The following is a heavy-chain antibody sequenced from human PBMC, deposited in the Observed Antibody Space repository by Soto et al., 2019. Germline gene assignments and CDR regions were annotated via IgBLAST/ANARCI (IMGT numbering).Heavy chain of an antibody. CDR1: GYTFTNYG. Sequence: AAVKVSCKASGYTFTNYGISWVRQAPGQGLEWMGWISAHSGNTYYAQRLQGRVTMTTDTSTSTVYMDLRRLRSDDTAVYYCARDHCITGVCFPSLGAYWGQGTIVAVSS. CDR2: ISAHSGNT. V-gene: IGHV1-18*04. J-gene: IGHJ4*01. D-gene: IGHD3-10*01. CDR3: ARDHCITGVCFPSLGAY.